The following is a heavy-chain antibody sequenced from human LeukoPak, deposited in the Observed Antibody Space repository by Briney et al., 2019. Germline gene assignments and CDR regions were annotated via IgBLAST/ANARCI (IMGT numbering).Heavy chain of an antibody. CDR1: GFTFSSYG. Sequence: PGGSLRPSCAASGFTFSSYGMHSVRQAPGKGREWVAVISYDGSNKYYADYVKGRFTISRDNSKNTLYLQMNSLRAEDTAVYYCAKDLSAASRVEYYFEYWGQGTLVTVSS. CDR3: AKDLSAASRVEYYFEY. CDR2: ISYDGSNK. D-gene: IGHD5-24*01. V-gene: IGHV3-30*18. J-gene: IGHJ4*02.